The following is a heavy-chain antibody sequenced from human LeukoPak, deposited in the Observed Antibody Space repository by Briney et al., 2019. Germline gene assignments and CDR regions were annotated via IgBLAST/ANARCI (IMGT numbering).Heavy chain of an antibody. Sequence: GGSLRLSCAASGFTFSSYWMHWVRQAPGKGLVWVSRINSDGSGTTYADSVKGRFTISRDNAKNSLYLQMNSLRAEDTAVYYCATGEGGSYYDSRGYYSDIWGQGTMVTVSS. D-gene: IGHD3-22*01. CDR1: GFTFSSYW. V-gene: IGHV3-74*01. CDR2: INSDGSGT. CDR3: ATGEGGSYYDSRGYYSDI. J-gene: IGHJ3*02.